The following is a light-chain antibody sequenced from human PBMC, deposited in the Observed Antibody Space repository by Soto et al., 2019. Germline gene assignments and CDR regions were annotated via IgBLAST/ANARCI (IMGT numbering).Light chain of an antibody. CDR3: SSYTTSSTRV. V-gene: IGLV2-14*01. Sequence: QSVLTQPASVSGSPGQSIAISCTGSSSDVGIYNYVPWYQQHPGKVPKLIIYEVSNRPSGVSNRFSGSKSGNTASLTISGLQAEDEADYYCSSYTTSSTRVFGTGTKSPS. CDR2: EVS. CDR1: SSDVGIYNY. J-gene: IGLJ1*01.